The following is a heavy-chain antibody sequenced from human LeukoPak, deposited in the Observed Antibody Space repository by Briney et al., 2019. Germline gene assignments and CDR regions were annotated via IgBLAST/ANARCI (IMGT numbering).Heavy chain of an antibody. CDR2: ITRSSSYI. J-gene: IGHJ4*02. V-gene: IGHV3-21*01. Sequence: PGGTLRLSCAASGFTFSSYGMSWVRQAPGKGLEWVSSITRSSSYIYYADSVKGRFTIARDNAKNSLYLQMNSLRADDTAVYYCARHVVAVGFDYWGRGTLVTVSS. D-gene: IGHD3-22*01. CDR3: ARHVVAVGFDY. CDR1: GFTFSSYG.